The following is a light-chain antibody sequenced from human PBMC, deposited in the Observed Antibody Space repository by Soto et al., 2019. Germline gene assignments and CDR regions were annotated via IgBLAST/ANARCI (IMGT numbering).Light chain of an antibody. CDR2: ENN. CDR3: GTWQSRLTVGDV. V-gene: IGLV1-51*02. CDR1: SSNIGNNY. J-gene: IGLJ1*01. Sequence: QSVLAQPPSVSAAPGQKVTISCSGSSSNIGNNYVSWYQQPPGTAPKLLIYENNKRPSGIPDRFSGSKSGTSATLGITGLQTGDEADYYCGTWQSRLTVGDVFGTGTKVTVL.